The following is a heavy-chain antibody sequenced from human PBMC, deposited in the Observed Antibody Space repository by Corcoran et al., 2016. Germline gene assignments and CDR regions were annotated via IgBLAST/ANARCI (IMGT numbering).Heavy chain of an antibody. CDR2: IYYSGST. CDR1: GGSISSSRYS. V-gene: IGHV4-39*07. Sequence: QLQLQESGPGLVKPSETLSLTCPVSGGSISSSRYSWGWIRQPPGQGLKWIGSIYYSGSTYYNPSLKSRVTISVATSKNQFSLKLSSVTAADTAVYYCARVEMATIEGWFDPWGQGTLVTVSS. CDR3: ARVEMATIEGWFDP. J-gene: IGHJ5*02. D-gene: IGHD5-12*01.